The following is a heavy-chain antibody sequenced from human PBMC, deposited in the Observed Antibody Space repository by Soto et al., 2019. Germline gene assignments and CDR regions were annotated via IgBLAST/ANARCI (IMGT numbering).Heavy chain of an antibody. CDR3: ARNRRIPDAFDI. J-gene: IGHJ3*02. CDR1: GGTFSSYA. CDR2: IIPIFGTA. Sequence: SVKVSCKASGGTFSSYAISWVRQAPGQGLEWMGGIIPIFGTANYAQKFQGRVTITADKSTSTAYMELSSLRSEDTAVYYCARNRRIPDAFDIWGQGTMVTVSS. D-gene: IGHD5-18*01. V-gene: IGHV1-69*06.